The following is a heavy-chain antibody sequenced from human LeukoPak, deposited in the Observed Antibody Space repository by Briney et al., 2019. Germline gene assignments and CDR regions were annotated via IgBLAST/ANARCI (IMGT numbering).Heavy chain of an antibody. CDR2: ISYDGSNR. CDR1: GFTFSSYG. J-gene: IGHJ4*02. CDR3: AKDLSSSSSLDY. Sequence: GGSLRLSCAASGFTFSSYGMHWVRQAPGKGLEWVAVISYDGSNRYYADSVKGRFTISRDNSKNTLYLQMNSLRAEDTAVYYCAKDLSSSSSLDYWGQGTLVTVSS. V-gene: IGHV3-30*18. D-gene: IGHD6-6*01.